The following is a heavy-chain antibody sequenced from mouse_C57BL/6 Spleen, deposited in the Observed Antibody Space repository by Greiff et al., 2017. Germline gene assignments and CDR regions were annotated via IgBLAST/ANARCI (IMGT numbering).Heavy chain of an antibody. V-gene: IGHV1-9*01. CDR2: ILPGSGST. CDR1: GYTFTGYW. Sequence: QVQLKQSGAELMKPGASVKLSCKATGYTFTGYWIEWVKQRPGHGLEWIGEILPGSGSTNYNEKFKGKATFTADTSSNTAYMQLSSLTTEDSAIYYCARSPPYYGSSYWYFNVWGTGTTVTVSS. D-gene: IGHD1-1*01. CDR3: ARSPPYYGSSYWYFNV. J-gene: IGHJ1*03.